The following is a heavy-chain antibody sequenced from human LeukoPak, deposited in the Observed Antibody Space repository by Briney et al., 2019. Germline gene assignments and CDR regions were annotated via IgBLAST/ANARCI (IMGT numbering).Heavy chain of an antibody. Sequence: GGSLRLSCAASGFTFTSYWMNWVRQAPGKGLEWVSYISSSGSTIYYADSVKGRFTISRDNAKNSLYLQMNSLRAEDTAVYYCAELGITMIGGVWGKGTTVTISS. CDR2: ISSSGSTI. CDR1: GFTFTSYW. CDR3: AELGITMIGGV. J-gene: IGHJ6*04. D-gene: IGHD3-10*02. V-gene: IGHV3-48*03.